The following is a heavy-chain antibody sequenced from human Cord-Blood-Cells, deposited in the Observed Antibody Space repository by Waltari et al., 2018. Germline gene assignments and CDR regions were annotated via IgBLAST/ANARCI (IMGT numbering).Heavy chain of an antibody. Sequence: QVQLQQWGAGLLKPSETLSLTCAVYGGSFSGYYWSWIRQPPGKGLEWIGEINHRGSTNYNPSLKSRVTISVATSKNQFSRKLSSVTAADTAVYYCARRTLGSGSYYNYWGQGTLVTVSS. J-gene: IGHJ4*02. CDR1: GGSFSGYY. CDR3: ARRTLGSGSYYNY. V-gene: IGHV4-34*01. D-gene: IGHD3-10*02. CDR2: INHRGST.